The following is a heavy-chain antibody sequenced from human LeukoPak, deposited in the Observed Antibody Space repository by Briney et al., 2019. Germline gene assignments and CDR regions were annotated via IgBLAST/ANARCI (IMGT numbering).Heavy chain of an antibody. V-gene: IGHV3-21*01. J-gene: IGHJ4*02. CDR3: ARSPVDSSGYLGGFDY. CDR2: ISSSSSYI. D-gene: IGHD3-22*01. Sequence: GGSLRLSCAASGFTFTSYWMNWVRQAPGKGLEWVSSISSSSSYIYYADSVKGRFTISRDNAKNSLYLQMNSLRAEDTAVYYCARSPVDSSGYLGGFDYWGQGTLVTVSS. CDR1: GFTFTSYW.